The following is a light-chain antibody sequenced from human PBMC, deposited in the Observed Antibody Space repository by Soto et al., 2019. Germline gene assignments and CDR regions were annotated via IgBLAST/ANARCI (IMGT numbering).Light chain of an antibody. V-gene: IGKV1-5*03. CDR2: KAT. CDR3: QQYNTYPIT. CDR1: QSISDW. Sequence: DIQMTQSPSTLSASVGDRVNITCRASQSISDWLAWYQQKPGKAPKLLIYKATGLESGVPSRFSGSGSVTEFTLTITSLQPDDFATYYCQQYNTYPITFGQGTRLEIK. J-gene: IGKJ5*01.